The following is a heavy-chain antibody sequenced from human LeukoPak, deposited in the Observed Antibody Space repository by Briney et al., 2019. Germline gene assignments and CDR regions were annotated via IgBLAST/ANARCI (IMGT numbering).Heavy chain of an antibody. CDR2: IRSKANSYAT. J-gene: IGHJ5*02. Sequence: PGGSLRLSCAASGFTFSGSAMHWVRQASVKGLEWLGRIRSKANSYATEYAASVKGRFTISRDDSKNTAYLQMNSLKTEDTAVYYCTRPSDVLLWFGESGNMNWFDPWGQGTLVTVSS. CDR1: GFTFSGSA. V-gene: IGHV3-73*01. D-gene: IGHD3-10*01. CDR3: TRPSDVLLWFGESGNMNWFDP.